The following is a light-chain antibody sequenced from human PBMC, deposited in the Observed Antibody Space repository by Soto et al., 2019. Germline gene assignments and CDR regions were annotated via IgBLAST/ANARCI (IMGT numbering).Light chain of an antibody. CDR3: QQYDNYPLT. CDR2: DAS. V-gene: IGKV1-33*01. CDR1: QDISNH. J-gene: IGKJ4*01. Sequence: DIQMTQSPSSLSASVGDRVTITCQASQDISNHLNWYQQKPGKAPELLMFDASNLEPGVPSRFSGSGSGTDFTLTISSLQPEDVATYFCQQYDNYPLTFGGGTKVEIK.